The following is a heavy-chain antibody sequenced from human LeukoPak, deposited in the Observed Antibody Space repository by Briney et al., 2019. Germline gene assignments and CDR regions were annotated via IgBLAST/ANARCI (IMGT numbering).Heavy chain of an antibody. Sequence: GASVKVSCTASGYTFTSYGISWVRQAPGQGLEWMGWISTYNGNTNYAQKFQGRVTMTTGTSTSTAYMELRSLRSDDTAVYYCARWTHDNAALLNGFDYWGQGTLVTVSS. D-gene: IGHD2-21*02. CDR2: ISTYNGNT. CDR1: GYTFTSYG. V-gene: IGHV1-18*01. CDR3: ARWTHDNAALLNGFDY. J-gene: IGHJ4*02.